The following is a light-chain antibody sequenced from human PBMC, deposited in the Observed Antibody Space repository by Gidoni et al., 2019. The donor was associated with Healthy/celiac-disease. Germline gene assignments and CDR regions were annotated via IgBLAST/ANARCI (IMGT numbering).Light chain of an antibody. CDR1: QDISNY. Sequence: DIQMTQSPSSLSASVGDRVTITCQASQDISNYLNWYQQKPGKAPKLLIYDASNVETDFTFPISSLQPEDIATYYCQHYDNLPQTFGQGTRLEIK. CDR3: QHYDNLPQT. V-gene: IGKV1-33*01. J-gene: IGKJ5*01. CDR2: DAS.